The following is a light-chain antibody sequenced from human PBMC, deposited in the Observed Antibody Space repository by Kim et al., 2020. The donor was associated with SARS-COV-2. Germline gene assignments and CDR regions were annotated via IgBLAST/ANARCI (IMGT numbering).Light chain of an antibody. CDR2: DVD. Sequence: GQSVTISCTGTSSDGGSYNYVSWYQQVPGKAPKLIIYDVDKGPSGVPDRFSGSKSGNTASLTISGLQNEDEADYYCCSYAGANTFNFGGGTKVTVL. CDR3: CSYAGANTFN. J-gene: IGLJ2*01. CDR1: SSDGGSYNY. V-gene: IGLV2-11*01.